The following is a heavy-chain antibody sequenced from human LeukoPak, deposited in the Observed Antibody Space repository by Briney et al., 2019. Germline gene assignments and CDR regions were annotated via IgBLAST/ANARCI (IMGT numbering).Heavy chain of an antibody. V-gene: IGHV1-69*05. Sequence: ASVKVSCKASGGTFSTYAITWVRQAPGQGLEWMGGIIPIFGTANYAQKFQDSVTITTDASTSTVYMELTSLRSEDTAVYYCARTPQHSYYYYNMDVWGKGTTVTVAS. D-gene: IGHD5-18*01. CDR3: ARTPQHSYYYYNMDV. J-gene: IGHJ6*03. CDR2: IIPIFGTA. CDR1: GGTFSTYA.